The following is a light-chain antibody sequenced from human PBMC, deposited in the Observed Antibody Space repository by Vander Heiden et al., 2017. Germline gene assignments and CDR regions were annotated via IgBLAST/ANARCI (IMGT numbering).Light chain of an antibody. V-gene: IGKV3-20*01. J-gene: IGKJ4*01. Sequence: EIALTQSPGTLSLSPGERATLSCRASQSVSSSYLAWYQQKPGQAPRLLIYGASSRATGIPDRFSGSGSGTDFTLTISRLEPEDFAVYYCQQCGSAPGVFFGGGTKVEIK. CDR2: GAS. CDR1: QSVSSSY. CDR3: QQCGSAPGVF.